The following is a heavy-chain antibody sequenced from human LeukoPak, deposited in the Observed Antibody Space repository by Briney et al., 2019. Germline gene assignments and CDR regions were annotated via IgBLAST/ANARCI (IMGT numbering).Heavy chain of an antibody. Sequence: GGSLRLSCAASGFTFKSCGMTWVRQVPGKGLEWVSSITGAGSSTKYADSVSGRFTISRDNSKNTLSLQMTGLRAEDTAVYYCARKVAVAMDLDYWGQGTLVTVSS. CDR3: ARKVAVAMDLDY. J-gene: IGHJ4*02. V-gene: IGHV3-23*01. CDR1: GFTFKSCG. CDR2: ITGAGSST. D-gene: IGHD5-18*01.